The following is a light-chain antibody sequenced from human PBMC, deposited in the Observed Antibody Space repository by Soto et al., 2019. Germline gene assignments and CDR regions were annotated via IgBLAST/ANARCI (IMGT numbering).Light chain of an antibody. CDR2: GAF. J-gene: IGKJ2*01. V-gene: IGKV3-20*01. Sequence: EIVLTQSPGTLSLSPGERATLSCRASQNVTSRYLAWYQQKPGQAPRLRIFGAFSRATGIPDRFSGSGSGTDFTLTISRLEPEDFAVYYCQRYGTSHTFCQGTKLE. CDR1: QNVTSRY. CDR3: QRYGTSHT.